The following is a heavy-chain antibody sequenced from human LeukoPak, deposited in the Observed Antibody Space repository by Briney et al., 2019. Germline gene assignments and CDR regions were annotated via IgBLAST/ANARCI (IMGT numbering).Heavy chain of an antibody. CDR1: GFTFDDYA. V-gene: IGHV3-43*02. J-gene: IGHJ3*02. CDR2: IGGDGGST. Sequence: GGSLRLSCAASGFTFDDYAMHWVRQAPGKGLEWVSLIGGDGGSTYYEDSVKGRFTISRDNSKKSLYLQVNRLRTEDTALYYCAKANRFFAFDIWGQGTMVTVSS. D-gene: IGHD1-14*01. CDR3: AKANRFFAFDI.